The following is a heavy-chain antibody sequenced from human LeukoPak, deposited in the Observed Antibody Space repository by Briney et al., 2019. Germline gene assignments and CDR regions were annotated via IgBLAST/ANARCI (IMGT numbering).Heavy chain of an antibody. CDR2: ISYSGTT. CDR1: GGSISSDY. D-gene: IGHD3-16*01. V-gene: IGHV4-59*08. Sequence: SETLSLTCTVSGGSISSDYWSWIRQPPGKGLEWIGYISYSGTTNYNPSLKSRVTISVDMSKNQFSLRLSSVTAADTAVYFCARFPSVVRLGGSEAFDYWGQGTLDTVSS. CDR3: ARFPSVVRLGGSEAFDY. J-gene: IGHJ4*02.